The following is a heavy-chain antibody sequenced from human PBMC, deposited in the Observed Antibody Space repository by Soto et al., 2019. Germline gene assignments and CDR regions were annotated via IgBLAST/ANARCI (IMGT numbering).Heavy chain of an antibody. CDR3: ARHYGYYSHYMDV. J-gene: IGHJ6*03. V-gene: IGHV4-39*01. CDR1: GDSISNNNFY. CDR2: IYYSGST. D-gene: IGHD3-10*01. Sequence: SETLSLTCTVSGDSISNNNFYWGWIRQPPGKGLEWIGSIYYSGSTYYNPSLKSRVTISVDTSNNQLPLKLSSVTAADTDVYYCARHYGYYSHYMDVWTKGTTVTVSS.